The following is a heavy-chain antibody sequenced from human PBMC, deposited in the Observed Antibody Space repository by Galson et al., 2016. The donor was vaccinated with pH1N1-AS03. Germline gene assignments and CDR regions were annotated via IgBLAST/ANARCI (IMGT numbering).Heavy chain of an antibody. D-gene: IGHD3-3*01. CDR2: ISTYDSET. CDR3: ARMNYDRWSGYDYYGLDV. Sequence: SVKVSCKASGYNFSSYGISWVRQAPGRGPEWMGWISTYDSETYYIERVQGRVTMTTDTSSSTAYMELRSLTSDDSAVYYCARMNYDRWSGYDYYGLDVWGQGTTVTVSS. V-gene: IGHV1-18*04. J-gene: IGHJ6*02. CDR1: GYNFSSYG.